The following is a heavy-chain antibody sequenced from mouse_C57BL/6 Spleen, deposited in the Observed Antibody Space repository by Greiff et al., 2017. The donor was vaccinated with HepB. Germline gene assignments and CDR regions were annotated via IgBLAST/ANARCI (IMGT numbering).Heavy chain of an antibody. CDR1: GFSLTSYA. J-gene: IGHJ1*03. V-gene: IGHV2-9-1*01. D-gene: IGHD2-4*01. Sequence: VKLVESGPGLVAPSQSLSITCTVSGFSLTSYAISWVRQPPGKGLEWLGVIWTGGGTNYNSALKSRLSISKDNSKSQVFLKMNSLQTDDTARYYCARYRGYDYDVYFDVWGTGTTVTVSS. CDR3: ARYRGYDYDVYFDV. CDR2: IWTGGGT.